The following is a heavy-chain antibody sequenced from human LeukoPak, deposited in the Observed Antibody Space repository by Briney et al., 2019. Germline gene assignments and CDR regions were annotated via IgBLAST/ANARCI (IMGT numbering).Heavy chain of an antibody. J-gene: IGHJ3*02. V-gene: IGHV3-30*02. CDR3: AKGTYSSSWGAFDI. D-gene: IGHD6-13*01. CDR2: IRYDGSNK. Sequence: GGSLRLSCAASGFTFSSYGTHWVRQAPGKGLEWVAFIRYDGSNKYYADSVKGRFTISRDNSKNTLYLQMNSLRAEDTAVYYCAKGTYSSSWGAFDIWGQGTMVTVSS. CDR1: GFTFSSYG.